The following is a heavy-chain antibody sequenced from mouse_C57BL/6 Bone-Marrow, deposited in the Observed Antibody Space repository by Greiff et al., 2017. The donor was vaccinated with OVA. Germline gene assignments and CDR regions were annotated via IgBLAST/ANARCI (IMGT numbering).Heavy chain of an antibody. Sequence: QVQLQQSGAELVRPGTSVKVSCKASGYAFTNYLIEWVKQRPGQGLEWIGVINPGSGGTNYNEKFKGKATLTADKSSSTAYMQLSSLTSEDSAVYFCARAGSFAYWGQGTLVTVSA. CDR3: ARAGSFAY. CDR1: GYAFTNYL. J-gene: IGHJ3*01. CDR2: INPGSGGT. V-gene: IGHV1-54*01.